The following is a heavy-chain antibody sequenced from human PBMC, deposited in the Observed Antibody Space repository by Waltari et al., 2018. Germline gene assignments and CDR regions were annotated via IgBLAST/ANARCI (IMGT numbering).Heavy chain of an antibody. CDR1: GYSISSGYY. CDR3: ARATYYYDSSGYPYFDY. J-gene: IGHJ4*02. Sequence: QVQLQESGPGLVKPSETLSLTCAVSGYSISSGYYWGWIRQPPGKGLEWIGIIYHSWGTYYTPSLKSRVTISVDTSKNQFSLKLSSVTAADTAVYYCARATYYYDSSGYPYFDYWGQGTLVTVSS. CDR2: IYHSWGT. V-gene: IGHV4-38-2*01. D-gene: IGHD3-22*01.